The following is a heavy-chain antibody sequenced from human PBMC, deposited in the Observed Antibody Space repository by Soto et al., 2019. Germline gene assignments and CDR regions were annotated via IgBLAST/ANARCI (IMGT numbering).Heavy chain of an antibody. D-gene: IGHD6-19*01. CDR3: ARLKYNTGWYGIYYFDS. CDR1: GDSVNSSIYF. Sequence: PPETLSLTCTVSGDSVNSSIYFWGWIRQPPGKGLEWIGSISNTGGTYHNSSLKSRLTLSVDTSKNQFSLNLSSLTAADTAVYYCARLKYNTGWYGIYYFDSWGQGTLVTVSS. V-gene: IGHV4-39*01. J-gene: IGHJ4*02. CDR2: ISNTGGT.